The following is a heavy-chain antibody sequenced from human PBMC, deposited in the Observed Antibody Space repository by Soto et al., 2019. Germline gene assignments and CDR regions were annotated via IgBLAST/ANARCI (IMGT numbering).Heavy chain of an antibody. CDR2: VYWDDDK. D-gene: IGHD6-6*01. CDR3: ARVLRRYFDY. CDR1: GFSLSTSGVA. Sequence: QITLKESGPTLVKPTQTLTLTCSFSGFSLSTSGVAVGWIRQPPGKALEWLALVYWDDDKRYSPSLKSRLTITKDTSKNQVVLTMTHMDPLDPATYYCARVLRRYFDYLGQGALVTVSS. V-gene: IGHV2-5*02. J-gene: IGHJ4*02.